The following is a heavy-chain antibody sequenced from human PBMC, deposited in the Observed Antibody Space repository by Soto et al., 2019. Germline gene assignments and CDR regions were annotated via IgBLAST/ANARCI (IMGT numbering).Heavy chain of an antibody. V-gene: IGHV4-59*02. D-gene: IGHD2-21*01. CDR2: IDYSGRP. CDR3: ARGRKDIVGPPDVFDV. J-gene: IGHJ3*01. CDR1: GGSVNTNY. Sequence: LSLTCTVSGGSVNTNYWTWIRQPPGRGPQWIGNIDYSGRPHYNPSLKSRVSMSVDISKNKFSLRLNSVTAADTAVYYCARGRKDIVGPPDVFDVWGQGTMVTVSS.